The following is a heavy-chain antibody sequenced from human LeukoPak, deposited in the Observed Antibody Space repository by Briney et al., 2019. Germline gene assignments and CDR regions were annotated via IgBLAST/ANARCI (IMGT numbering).Heavy chain of an antibody. D-gene: IGHD4-11*01. CDR3: ARAPKGMTTVRYYYYYYMDV. CDR2: IYYSGST. CDR1: GFTFSSYG. Sequence: LRLSCAASGFTFSSYGMHWVRQAPGKGLEWIGHIYYSGSTFYNPSLKSRVTMSVDTSKNQFSLRLSSVTAADTAVYYCARAPKGMTTVRYYYYYYMDVWGKGTTVTVSS. J-gene: IGHJ6*03. V-gene: IGHV4-31*02.